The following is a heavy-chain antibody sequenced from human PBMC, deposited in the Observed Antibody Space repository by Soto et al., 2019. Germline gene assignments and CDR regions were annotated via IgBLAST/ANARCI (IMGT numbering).Heavy chain of an antibody. CDR2: IYYSGST. CDR1: GGSISSGGYY. D-gene: IGHD4-17*01. V-gene: IGHV4-31*03. CDR3: ARATTVVTLFDY. Sequence: SETLSLTCTVSGGSISSGGYYWSWIRQHPGKGLEWIGYIYYSGSTYYNPSLKSRVTISVDTSKNQFSLKLSSVTAADTAVYYCARATTVVTLFDYWGQGTLVTVSS. J-gene: IGHJ4*02.